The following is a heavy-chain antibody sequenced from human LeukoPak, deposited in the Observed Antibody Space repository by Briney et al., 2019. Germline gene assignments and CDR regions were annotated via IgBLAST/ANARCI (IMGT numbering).Heavy chain of an antibody. J-gene: IGHJ6*03. CDR1: GGTFSSYA. D-gene: IGHD3-10*01. CDR3: ARVPRVISSIYYGSADYYYMDV. Sequence: ASVKVSCKASGGTFSSYAISWVRQAPGQGLERMGGIIPIFGTANYAQKFQGRVTITTDESTSTAYMELSSLRSEDTAVYYCARVPRVISSIYYGSADYYYMDVWGKGTTVTVSS. V-gene: IGHV1-69*05. CDR2: IIPIFGTA.